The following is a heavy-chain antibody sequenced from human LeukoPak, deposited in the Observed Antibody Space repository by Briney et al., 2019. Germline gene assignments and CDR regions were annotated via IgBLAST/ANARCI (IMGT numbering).Heavy chain of an antibody. V-gene: IGHV4-59*01. CDR1: GGSISSYY. J-gene: IGHJ4*02. CDR2: IYYSGST. D-gene: IGHD3-22*01. CDR3: ARGGYYYDSSGYFDY. Sequence: PSETLSLTCTVSGGSISSYYWSWIRQPPGKGLEWIGYIYYSGSTNYNPSLKSRVTISVDTSKNQFSLKLSSVTAADTAVYYCARGGYYYDSSGYFDYWGQGTLVTVPS.